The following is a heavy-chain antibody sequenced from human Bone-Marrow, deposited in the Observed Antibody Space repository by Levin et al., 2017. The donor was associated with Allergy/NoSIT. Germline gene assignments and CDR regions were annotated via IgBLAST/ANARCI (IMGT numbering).Heavy chain of an antibody. CDR1: GFTFSDYY. CDR2: TTPSSTTM. Sequence: LSLTCAASGFTFSDYYVSWIRQPPGKGLEWVAYTTPSSTTMYYADSVEGRFTISRDNAKNSLYLQMSSLTVDDTAVYYCAREKSTDSRNWHFDLWGRGTLVTVSS. J-gene: IGHJ2*01. CDR3: AREKSTDSRNWHFDL. V-gene: IGHV3-11*01. D-gene: IGHD2-8*02.